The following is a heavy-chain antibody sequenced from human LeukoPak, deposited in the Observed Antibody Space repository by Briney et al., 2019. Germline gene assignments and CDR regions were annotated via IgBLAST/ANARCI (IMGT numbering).Heavy chain of an antibody. D-gene: IGHD3-10*01. V-gene: IGHV4-34*01. CDR2: IYHSGST. CDR3: AMVRGVIRFDP. CDR1: GGSFSGYY. Sequence: SETLSLTCAVYGGSFSGYYWSWIRQPPGKGLEWIGSIYHSGSTYYNPSLKSRVTISVDTSKNQFSLKLSSVTAADTAVYYCAMVRGVIRFDPWGQGTLVTVSS. J-gene: IGHJ5*02.